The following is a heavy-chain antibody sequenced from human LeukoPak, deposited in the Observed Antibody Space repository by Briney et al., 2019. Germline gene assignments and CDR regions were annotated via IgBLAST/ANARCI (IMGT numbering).Heavy chain of an antibody. D-gene: IGHD2-2*01. CDR2: INHNGNVN. CDR3: ARVKVGCSSTSCYPSLYYYYYGMDV. V-gene: IGHV3-7*01. CDR1: GFTFSSYW. Sequence: GGSLRLSCAASGFTFSSYWMNWARQAPGKGLEWVASINHNGNVNYYVDSVKGRFTISRDNSKNTLYLQMNSLRAEDTAVYYCARVKVGCSSTSCYPSLYYYYYGMDVWGQGTTVTVSS. J-gene: IGHJ6*02.